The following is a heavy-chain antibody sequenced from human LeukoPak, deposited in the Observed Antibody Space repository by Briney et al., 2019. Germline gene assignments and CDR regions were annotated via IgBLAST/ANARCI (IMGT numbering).Heavy chain of an antibody. D-gene: IGHD3-10*01. CDR1: GGSFSGYY. CDR3: ARVSDYYGSGSYYTNPDAFDI. J-gene: IGHJ3*02. Sequence: SETLSLTCAVYGGSFSGYYWSWIRQPPGKGPEWIGEINHSGSTNYNPSLKSRVTISVDTSKNQFSLKLSSVTAADTAVYYCARVSDYYGSGSYYTNPDAFDIWGQGTMVTVSS. CDR2: INHSGST. V-gene: IGHV4-34*01.